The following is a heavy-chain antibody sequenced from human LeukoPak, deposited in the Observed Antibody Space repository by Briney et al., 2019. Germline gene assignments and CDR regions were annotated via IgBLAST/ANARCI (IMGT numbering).Heavy chain of an antibody. Sequence: PGGSLRLSCAASGFTFSSNYMSWVRQAPGKGLEWVSVIYSGGSTYYADSVKGRFTISRDNSKNTLYLQMNSLRAEDTAVYYCARDYYGDYSFDYWGQGTLVTVSS. V-gene: IGHV3-53*05. CDR3: ARDYYGDYSFDY. J-gene: IGHJ4*02. CDR1: GFTFSSNY. D-gene: IGHD4-17*01. CDR2: IYSGGST.